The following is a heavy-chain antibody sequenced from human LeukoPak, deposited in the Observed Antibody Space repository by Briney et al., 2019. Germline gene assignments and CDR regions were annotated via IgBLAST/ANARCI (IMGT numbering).Heavy chain of an antibody. CDR3: AKDPGAYYFDY. J-gene: IGHJ4*02. CDR1: GVPFSSYG. CDR2: ISFDGGYE. Sequence: GRSLRLSCAASGVPFSSYGMHWVRHAPGKGLEWVAVISFDGGYENYGDSVKGRFTTSRDNAKNTLYLQMNSLRVEDTSVYYCAKDPGAYYFDYWGQGTLVTVSS. V-gene: IGHV3-30*18.